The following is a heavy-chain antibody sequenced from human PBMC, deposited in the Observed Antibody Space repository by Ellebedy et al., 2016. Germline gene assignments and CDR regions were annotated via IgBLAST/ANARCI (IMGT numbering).Heavy chain of an antibody. CDR3: ARDRIGNYLFDY. CDR2: IHDSGRT. V-gene: IGHV4-59*01. J-gene: IGHJ4*02. D-gene: IGHD1-7*01. Sequence: SEILSLTCTVSGDSLSNSFWNRIRQSPGQGLEWVGYIHDSGRTKSNPSLKSRVTVSLDTSKKQFSLRLNSVTAADTAVYYCARDRIGNYLFDYWGQGVLVTVSS. CDR1: GDSLSNSF.